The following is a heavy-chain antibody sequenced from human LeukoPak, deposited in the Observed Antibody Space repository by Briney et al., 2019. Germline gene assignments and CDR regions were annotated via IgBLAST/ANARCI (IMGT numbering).Heavy chain of an antibody. V-gene: IGHV3-7*01. J-gene: IGHJ4*02. D-gene: IGHD6-6*01. CDR3: ARDRVYSSSHYFDY. Sequence: AGSLRLSCAASGFTFSSYWMSWVRQAPGKGLEWVANIKQDGSEKYYVDSVKGRFTISRDNAKNSLCLQMNSLRAEDTAVYYCARDRVYSSSHYFDYWGQGTLVTVSS. CDR1: GFTFSSYW. CDR2: IKQDGSEK.